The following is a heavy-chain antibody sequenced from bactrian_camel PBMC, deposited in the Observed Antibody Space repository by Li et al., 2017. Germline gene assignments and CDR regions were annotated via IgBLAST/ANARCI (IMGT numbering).Heavy chain of an antibody. CDR2: IDSDGDT. CDR1: GYTYDTYC. V-gene: IGHV3S55*01. Sequence: HVQLVESGGGSVQAGGSLRLSCAARGYTYDTYCMGWFRRPPGKEREGIAVIDSDGDTAYAESLKDRFTISVDNAKNTLYLQMNSLKPEDTAMYYCAADEYNLGLARSYTYWGQGTQVTVS. CDR3: AADEYNLGLARSYTY. J-gene: IGHJ4*01. D-gene: IGHD5*01.